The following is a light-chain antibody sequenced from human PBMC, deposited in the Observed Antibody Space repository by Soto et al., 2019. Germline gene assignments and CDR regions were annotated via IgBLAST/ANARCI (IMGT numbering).Light chain of an antibody. CDR3: SSYRSSSSYV. CDR2: DVS. CDR1: SSDVGGYNY. J-gene: IGLJ1*01. V-gene: IGLV2-14*01. Sequence: QSALTQPASVSGSPGQSITISCTGTSSDVGGYNYVSWYQQHPGKAPKLMIYDVSNRPSGVSNRFSGSKSGNTASLAISGLQAEDEAEYYFSSYRSSSSYVFGTGTTLTVL.